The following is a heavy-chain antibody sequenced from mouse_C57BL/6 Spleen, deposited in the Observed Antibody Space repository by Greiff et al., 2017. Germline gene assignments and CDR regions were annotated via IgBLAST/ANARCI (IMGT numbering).Heavy chain of an antibody. CDR2: IYPRSGNT. CDR3: AREGYGSSYRYFDV. Sequence: VKLQESGAELARPGASVKLSCKASGYTFTSYGISWVKQRTGQGLEWIGEIYPRSGNTYYNEKFKGKATLTADKSSSTAYMELRSLTSEDSAVYFCAREGYGSSYRYFDVWGTGTTVTVSS. D-gene: IGHD1-1*01. J-gene: IGHJ1*03. CDR1: GYTFTSYG. V-gene: IGHV1-81*01.